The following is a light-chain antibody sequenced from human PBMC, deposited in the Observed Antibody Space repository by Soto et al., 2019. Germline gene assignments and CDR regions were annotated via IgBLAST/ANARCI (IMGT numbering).Light chain of an antibody. V-gene: IGKV3-20*01. CDR2: EAS. J-gene: IGKJ1*01. CDR1: QSVSSSY. CDR3: QQYGSSPPT. Sequence: EIVLTQSPGTLSLSPGERATLSCRASQSVSSSYVSWYQQKPGQAPRLLIYEASIKAIVITDMFSGSGYGTDFTLTISRLEPEDFAVYHCQQYGSSPPTFGQGTKVEIK.